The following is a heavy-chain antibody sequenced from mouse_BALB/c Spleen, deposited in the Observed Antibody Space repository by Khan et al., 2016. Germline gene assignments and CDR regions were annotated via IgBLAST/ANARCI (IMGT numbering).Heavy chain of an antibody. CDR3: ARDYYGSSLCAY. Sequence: QIQLVQSGPELKKPGETVKISCKASGYTFTNYGMNWVKQAPGKGLKWMGWINTNTGEPTYADEFKGRFTFSLETSASTSYLQINNLTNEATATYFCARDYYGSSLCAYWGQGTLVTVSA. D-gene: IGHD1-1*01. CDR2: INTNTGEP. CDR1: GYTFTNYG. J-gene: IGHJ3*01. V-gene: IGHV9-3*02.